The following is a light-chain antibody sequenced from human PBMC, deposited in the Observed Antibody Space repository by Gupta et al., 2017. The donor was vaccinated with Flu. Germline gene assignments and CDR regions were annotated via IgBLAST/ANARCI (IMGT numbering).Light chain of an antibody. Sequence: QSVLTQPPSASGTPGQMVTITCSGSSSNIGSNTGNWHQQRPGPAPKLLIYSNNPRPSGVPDRFSGSRSGTGASLAIGRRESEDEADYYYAAGDDSLNGYVVFGGGTKLTVL. CDR2: SNN. CDR3: AAGDDSLNGYVV. J-gene: IGLJ2*01. V-gene: IGLV1-44*01. CDR1: SSNIGSNT.